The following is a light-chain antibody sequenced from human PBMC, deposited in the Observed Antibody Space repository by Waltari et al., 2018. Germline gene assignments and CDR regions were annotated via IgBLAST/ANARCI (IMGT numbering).Light chain of an antibody. Sequence: IVMTQSPDSLAVSLGERAPSNCKSSQSVLYSSNNKNYLAWYQQKPGQPPKLLISWASTRESGVPDRFSGSGSGTDFTLTISSLQIEDVAVYYCQQYYSTPRTFGQGTKVEVK. CDR2: WAS. CDR1: QSVLYSSNNKNY. CDR3: QQYYSTPRT. V-gene: IGKV4-1*01. J-gene: IGKJ1*01.